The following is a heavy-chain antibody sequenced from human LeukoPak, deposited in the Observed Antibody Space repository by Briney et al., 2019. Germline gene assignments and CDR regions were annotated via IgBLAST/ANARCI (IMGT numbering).Heavy chain of an antibody. V-gene: IGHV4-39*07. D-gene: IGHD6-13*01. CDR3: AREGGSSSWYRGNDAFDI. CDR2: IYYSGST. Sequence: SETLSLTCTVSGGSITSSSYYWGWIRQPPGKGLEWIASIYYSGSTYYNPSLKSRVTISVDTSKNQFSLKLSSVTAADTAVYYCAREGGSSSWYRGNDAFDIWGQGTMVTVSS. J-gene: IGHJ3*02. CDR1: GGSITSSSYY.